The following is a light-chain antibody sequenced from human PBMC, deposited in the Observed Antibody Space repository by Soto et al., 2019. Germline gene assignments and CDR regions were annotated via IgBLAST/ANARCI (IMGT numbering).Light chain of an antibody. CDR3: QQNAIVPPWT. CDR1: QSVSRS. Sequence: QRTQFPSSLSASVVDRVIITCRASQSVSRSLNWYQQKTGQAPKLLIYAASTLHSGVPSRFSGSGSGTEFTLTISSLQPEDFATYYCQQNAIVPPWTFGQGTKVDIK. J-gene: IGKJ1*01. CDR2: AAS. V-gene: IGKV1-39*01.